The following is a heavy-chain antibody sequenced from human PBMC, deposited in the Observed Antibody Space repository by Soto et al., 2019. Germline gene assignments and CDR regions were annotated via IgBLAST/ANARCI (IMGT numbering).Heavy chain of an antibody. CDR1: GGSISSGGYS. V-gene: IGHV4-30-2*01. CDR2: IYQSGSS. Sequence: SETLSLTCGVPGGSISSGGYSWNWIRQPPGKGLEWIGYIYQSGSSYYNPSLKSRVTISIDRSKNQFSLKLSSVTAADTAMYYCARAHYYYAMDLWGQGTTVTVSS. J-gene: IGHJ6*02. CDR3: ARAHYYYAMDL.